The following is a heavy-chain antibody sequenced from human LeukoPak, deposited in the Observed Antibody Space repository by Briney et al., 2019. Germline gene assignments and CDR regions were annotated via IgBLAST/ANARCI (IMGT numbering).Heavy chain of an antibody. D-gene: IGHD3-3*01. V-gene: IGHV3-33*06. CDR3: AKAIQYYFDY. CDR2: IWYDGSNK. Sequence: GRSLRLSCAASGFTFSSYGMHWVRQAPGKGLEWVAVIWYDGSNKYYADFVKGRFTISRDNSKNTLYLQMNSLSAEDTAVYYCAKAIQYYFDYWGQGTLVTVSS. J-gene: IGHJ4*02. CDR1: GFTFSSYG.